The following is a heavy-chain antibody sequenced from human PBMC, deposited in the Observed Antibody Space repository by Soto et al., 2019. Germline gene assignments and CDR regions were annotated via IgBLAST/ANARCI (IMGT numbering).Heavy chain of an antibody. D-gene: IGHD2-15*01. V-gene: IGHV4-4*02. CDR1: GGSISADNW. J-gene: IGHJ5*01. CDR2: IFPRGAA. Sequence: PSETLSLTCSVSGGSISADNWWTWVRQFPGKGLEWIGDIFPRGAANYNPSLESRVAISIDSSNNQFSLELTSVTAADTAIYYCARLLGYCSSTSGLYSYWLDPGGQGTLVTVSS. CDR3: ARLLGYCSSTSGLYSYWLDP.